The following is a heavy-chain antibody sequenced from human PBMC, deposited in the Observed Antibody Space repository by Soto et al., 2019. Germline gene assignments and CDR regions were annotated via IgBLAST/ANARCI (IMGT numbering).Heavy chain of an antibody. CDR3: AREPGSGWHSDGYYGMDV. D-gene: IGHD6-19*01. Sequence: ASVKVSCKASGYTFTSYGISWVRQAPGQGLEWMGWISTYNRNTNYAQMLQGRVTMTTDTSTSTAYMEMRSLRSDDTAVYYCAREPGSGWHSDGYYGMDVWGQGTTVTVSS. CDR2: ISTYNRNT. V-gene: IGHV1-18*01. J-gene: IGHJ6*02. CDR1: GYTFTSYG.